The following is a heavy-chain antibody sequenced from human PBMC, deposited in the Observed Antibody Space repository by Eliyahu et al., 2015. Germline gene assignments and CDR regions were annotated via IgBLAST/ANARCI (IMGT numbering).Heavy chain of an antibody. Sequence: QVQLQESGPGQVKPSETLSLTCGVSGYSISSGYYWGWXRQSPGKGLECIGYVYHTGTTFYNLSLKSRVTISVVTSKNQFSLKLRSVTAADTAVYYCVRVGIRDGWFDPWGQGTLVTVSS. CDR3: VRVGIRDGWFDP. CDR1: GYSISSGYY. V-gene: IGHV4-38-2*01. J-gene: IGHJ5*02. CDR2: VYHTGTT. D-gene: IGHD2-21*01.